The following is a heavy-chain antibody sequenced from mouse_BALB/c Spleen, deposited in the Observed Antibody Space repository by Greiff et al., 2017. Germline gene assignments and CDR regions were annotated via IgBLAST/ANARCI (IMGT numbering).Heavy chain of an antibody. CDR3: TRDKVHY. CDR2: ISSGGSYT. Sequence: EVKLVESGGGLVKPGGSLKLSCAASGFTFSSYTMSWVRQTPEKRLEWVATISSGGSYTYYPDSVKGRFTISRDNAKNTLYLQMSSLKSEDTAMYYCTRDKVHYWGQGTTLTVSS. D-gene: IGHD2-14*01. V-gene: IGHV5-6-4*01. CDR1: GFTFSSYT. J-gene: IGHJ2*01.